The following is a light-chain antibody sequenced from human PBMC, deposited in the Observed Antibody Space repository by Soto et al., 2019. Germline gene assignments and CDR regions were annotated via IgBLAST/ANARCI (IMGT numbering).Light chain of an antibody. CDR1: QSISSS. J-gene: IGKJ5*01. CDR2: AAS. Sequence: DIQMTQSPSSVSASVGDRVTITCRASQSISSSLAWYQQKPGTVPKLLIYAASSLQSGGPSRFSGSGAATEFTPSITSLQPEDFGSYYCQQGDSFPITFGQGTRLESK. CDR3: QQGDSFPIT. V-gene: IGKV1-12*01.